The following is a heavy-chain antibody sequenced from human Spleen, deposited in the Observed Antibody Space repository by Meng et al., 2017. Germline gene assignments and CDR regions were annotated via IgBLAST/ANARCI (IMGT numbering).Heavy chain of an antibody. V-gene: IGHV4-39*01. CDR3: VRSSGWVRTGFDP. CDR1: GGSISTSGYY. J-gene: IGHJ5*02. CDR2: IGHSGIT. Sequence: QPHLQESGPGPVKPSEALSLTCSVSGGSISTSGYYWGWIRQPPGKGLEWIGSIGHSGITYYTPSLKSRVTVSIDTSKSQFSLKLTSVTAADTAVYYCVRSSGWVRTGFDPWGQGTLVTVSS. D-gene: IGHD6-19*01.